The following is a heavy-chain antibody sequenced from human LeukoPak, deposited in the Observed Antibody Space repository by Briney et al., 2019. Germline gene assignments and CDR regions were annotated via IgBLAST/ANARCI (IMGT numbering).Heavy chain of an antibody. V-gene: IGHV3-23*01. CDR2: ISGSGGST. J-gene: IGHJ4*02. CDR3: AKVGWLQSYPYYFDY. D-gene: IGHD5-24*01. CDR1: GFTFSSYA. Sequence: GGSLRLSCAASGFTFSSYAMSWVRQAPGKGLEWVSAISGSGGSTYYADSVKGRFTISRDNSKNTLYQQMNSLRAEDTAVYYCAKVGWLQSYPYYFDYWGQGTLVTVSS.